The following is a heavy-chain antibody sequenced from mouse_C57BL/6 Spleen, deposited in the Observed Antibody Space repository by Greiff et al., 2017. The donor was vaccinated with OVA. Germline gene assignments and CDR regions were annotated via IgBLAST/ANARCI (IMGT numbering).Heavy chain of an antibody. CDR3: ARGGLRQDFDV. V-gene: IGHV1-82*01. J-gene: IGHJ1*03. CDR1: GYAFSSSW. Sequence: QVQLQQSGPELVKPGASVKISCKASGYAFSSSWMNWVKQRPGKGLEWIGRIYPGDGDTNNNGKFKGKATLTADKSSSTAYMQLSSLTSEDSAVYFCARGGLRQDFDVWGTGTTVTVSS. CDR2: IYPGDGDT. D-gene: IGHD2-2*01.